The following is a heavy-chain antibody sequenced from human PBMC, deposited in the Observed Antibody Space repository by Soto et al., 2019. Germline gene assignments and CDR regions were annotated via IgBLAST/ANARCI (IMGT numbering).Heavy chain of an antibody. Sequence: GASVKVSCKASGYTFTGYYMHWVRQAPGQGLEWMGWINPNGGGTNYAQKFQGWVTMTRDTSISTAYMELSRLRSDDTAVYYCARDRKVRGVTVAFDIWGQGTMVTVSS. V-gene: IGHV1-2*04. J-gene: IGHJ3*02. CDR3: ARDRKVRGVTVAFDI. CDR1: GYTFTGYY. D-gene: IGHD3-10*01. CDR2: INPNGGGT.